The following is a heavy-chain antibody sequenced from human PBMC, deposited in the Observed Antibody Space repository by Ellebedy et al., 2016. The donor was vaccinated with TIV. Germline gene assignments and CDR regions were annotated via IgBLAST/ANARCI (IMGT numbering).Heavy chain of an antibody. D-gene: IGHD3-10*01. V-gene: IGHV3-23*01. Sequence: GESLKISCAASGFTFSSYAMSWVRQAPGKGLEWVSAISGSGGSTYYADSVKGRFTISRDNSKNTLYLQMNSLRAEDTAVYYCAKGRYGSGSYLVCDYWGQGTLVTVSS. CDR1: GFTFSSYA. CDR2: ISGSGGST. CDR3: AKGRYGSGSYLVCDY. J-gene: IGHJ4*02.